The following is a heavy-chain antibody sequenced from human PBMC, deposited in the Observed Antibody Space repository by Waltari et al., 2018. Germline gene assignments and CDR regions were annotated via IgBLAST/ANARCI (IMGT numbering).Heavy chain of an antibody. V-gene: IGHV4-34*02. Sequence: QVHLQPWGAGLLKPSETLSLTCGVYGGPLSGYYWNWIRQSPERGLEWIGEVSHRGNTTYNPSLSGRATILVDTSRSQVSLKLHSVTAADTAIYYCAKTLLVSLYGLDVWGQGTTVIVSS. D-gene: IGHD1-26*01. CDR2: VSHRGNT. CDR3: AKTLLVSLYGLDV. CDR1: GGPLSGYY. J-gene: IGHJ6*02.